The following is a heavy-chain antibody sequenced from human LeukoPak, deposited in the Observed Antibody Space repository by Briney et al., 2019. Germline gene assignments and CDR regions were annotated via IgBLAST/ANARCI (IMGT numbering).Heavy chain of an antibody. D-gene: IGHD2-8*02. CDR3: ARGGNTGFDY. Sequence: PGGSLRLSCAASGFTFSSFSMNWVRQAPGKGLGWVSYISSSSNTIYYADSVKGRFTISRDNAKNSLYLQMNSLRDEDTAVYYCARGGNTGFDYWGQGTLVTVSS. J-gene: IGHJ4*02. CDR1: GFTFSSFS. CDR2: ISSSSNTI. V-gene: IGHV3-48*02.